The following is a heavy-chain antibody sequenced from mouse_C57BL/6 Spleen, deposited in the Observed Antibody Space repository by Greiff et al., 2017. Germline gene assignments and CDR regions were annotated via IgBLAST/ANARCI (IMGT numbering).Heavy chain of an antibody. CDR3: ARSYYDYDADY. D-gene: IGHD2-4*01. J-gene: IGHJ4*01. CDR1: GYTFTDYY. CDR2: INPNNGGT. Sequence: VQLQQSGPELVKPGASVKISCKASGYTFTDYYMHWVKQSHGKSLEWIGDINPNNGGTSYNQKFKGKATLTVDKSSSTAYMELRSLTSEDSAVYYCARSYYDYDADYWGQGTSVTVSS. V-gene: IGHV1-26*01.